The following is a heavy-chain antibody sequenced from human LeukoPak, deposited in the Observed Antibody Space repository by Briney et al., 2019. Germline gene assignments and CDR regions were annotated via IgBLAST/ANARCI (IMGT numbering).Heavy chain of an antibody. Sequence: PSETLSLTCTVSGGSISSDYWSWIRPPPGKGLEWIGYIYYRGSTNYNPSLKSRVTILVDTSKNQFSLKLSSVTAADTAVYYCARLSGYSSGHYYSDYWGQGTLVTVSS. V-gene: IGHV4-59*01. CDR2: IYYRGST. CDR1: GGSISSDY. J-gene: IGHJ4*02. CDR3: ARLSGYSSGHYYSDY. D-gene: IGHD3-22*01.